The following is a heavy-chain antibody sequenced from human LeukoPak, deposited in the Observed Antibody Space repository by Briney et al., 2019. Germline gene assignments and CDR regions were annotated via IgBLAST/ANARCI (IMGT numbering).Heavy chain of an antibody. Sequence: KTSETLSLTCTVSGGSISSYYWSWILQPPGKGLEWIGYIYDSGSSNYNPSLKSRVTIAVDRSKNHFSLKLSSVTAADTAVYYCARDNPVVWGAFDIWGQGTMVTVS. D-gene: IGHD1-14*01. CDR3: ARDNPVVWGAFDI. CDR2: IYDSGSS. CDR1: GGSISSYY. V-gene: IGHV4-59*01. J-gene: IGHJ3*02.